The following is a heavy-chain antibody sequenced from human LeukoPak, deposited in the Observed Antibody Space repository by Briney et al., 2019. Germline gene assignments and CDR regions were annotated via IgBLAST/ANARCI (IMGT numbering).Heavy chain of an antibody. D-gene: IGHD4-17*01. CDR1: GGSFSGYY. CDR2: INHSGST. CDR3: ARPQSYGDYELNWFDP. Sequence: SETLSLTCAVYGGSFSGYYWSWIRQPPGKGLEWIGEINHSGSTNYNPSLKSRVTISVDTSKNQFSLKLSSVTAADTAVYYCARPQSYGDYELNWFDPWGQGTLVTVSS. V-gene: IGHV4-34*01. J-gene: IGHJ5*02.